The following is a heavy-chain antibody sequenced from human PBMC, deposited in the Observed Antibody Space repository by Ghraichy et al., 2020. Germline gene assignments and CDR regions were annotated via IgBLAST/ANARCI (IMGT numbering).Heavy chain of an antibody. CDR2: IWYDGSNK. J-gene: IGHJ3*02. CDR3: ARDHTITFGGVDAFDI. CDR1: GFTFSSYG. V-gene: IGHV3-33*01. D-gene: IGHD3-16*01. Sequence: GGSLRLSCAASGFTFSSYGMHWVRQAPGKGLEWVAVIWYDGSNKYYADSVKGRFTISRDNSKNTLYLQMNSLRAEDTAVYYCARDHTITFGGVDAFDIWGQGTMVTVSS.